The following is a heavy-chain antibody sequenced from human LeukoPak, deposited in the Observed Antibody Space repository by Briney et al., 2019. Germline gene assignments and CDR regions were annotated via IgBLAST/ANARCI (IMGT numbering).Heavy chain of an antibody. CDR1: GYTFTSYD. CDR2: MNPNSGNT. CDR3: AIGVVIMYYFDN. D-gene: IGHD3-3*01. V-gene: IGHV1-8*03. Sequence: ASVKVSCKASGYTFTSYDMNWVRQATGQGLEWMGWMNPNSGNTGYAQKFQGRVPITRNTSMSTAYSELSSLRSEDTAVYYCAIGVVIMYYFDNWGQGTLVTVSS. J-gene: IGHJ4*02.